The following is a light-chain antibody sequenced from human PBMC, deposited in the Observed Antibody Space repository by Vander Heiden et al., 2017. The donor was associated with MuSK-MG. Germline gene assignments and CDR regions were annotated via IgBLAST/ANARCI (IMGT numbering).Light chain of an antibody. CDR3: QAWDSTFVV. CDR1: RLGDRY. CDR2: QDT. V-gene: IGLV3-1*01. J-gene: IGLJ2*01. Sequence: SYELTQAPSVSVSPGQTATITCSGERLGDRYVSWYQQKPGQSPVVVIYQDTRRPSGIPERFSGSNSGSTATLTISGTQAIDEADYYCQAWDSTFVVLGGGTKV.